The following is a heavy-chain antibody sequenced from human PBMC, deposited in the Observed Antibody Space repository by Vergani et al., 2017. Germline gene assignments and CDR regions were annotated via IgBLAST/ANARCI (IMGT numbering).Heavy chain of an antibody. CDR3: ARGDYGDYGGLWYFDL. V-gene: IGHV3-53*04. Sequence: VQLVESGGGVVQPGRSLRLSCAASGFTVSSNYMSWVRQAPGKGLEWVSVIYSGGSTYYADSVKGRFTISRHNSKNTLYLQMNSLRAEDTAVYYCARGDYGDYGGLWYFDLWGRGTLVTVSS. CDR2: IYSGGST. J-gene: IGHJ2*01. CDR1: GFTVSSNY. D-gene: IGHD4-17*01.